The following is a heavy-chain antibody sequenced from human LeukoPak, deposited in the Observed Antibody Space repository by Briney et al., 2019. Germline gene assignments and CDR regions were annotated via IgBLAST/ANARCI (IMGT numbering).Heavy chain of an antibody. D-gene: IGHD1-14*01. CDR2: ISGRGDST. J-gene: IGHJ3*01. Sequence: PGGSLRLSCAVSGFTFSDYAMSWVRQAPGKGLEWVSAISGRGDSTFYADSVKGRFTISRDNSNNTLYLQMNSLRAEDAAVYYCAKPDSVIVPSDAFNVWGRGTMVTVSS. CDR1: GFTFSDYA. V-gene: IGHV3-23*01. CDR3: AKPDSVIVPSDAFNV.